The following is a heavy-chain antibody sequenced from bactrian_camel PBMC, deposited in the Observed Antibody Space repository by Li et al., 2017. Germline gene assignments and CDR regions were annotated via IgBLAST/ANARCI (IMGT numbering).Heavy chain of an antibody. J-gene: IGHJ4*01. CDR1: GFTISSYG. D-gene: IGHD1*01. CDR2: INSGGTNT. V-gene: IGHV3S31*01. Sequence: VQLVESGGGLMQPGGSLRLSCAASGFTISSYGMSRVRQAPGKGLEWVSAINSGGTNTYYAPSMKGRFTISRDNGKSTFYLQMNRLKTEDTAVYSCAADCRKGPVASGALIPTVTYRGHGTQVTVS.